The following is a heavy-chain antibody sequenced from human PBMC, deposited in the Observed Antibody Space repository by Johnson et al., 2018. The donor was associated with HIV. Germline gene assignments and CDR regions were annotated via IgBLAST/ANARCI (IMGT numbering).Heavy chain of an antibody. CDR3: AREADIVVVVAATRGAFDI. D-gene: IGHD2-15*01. CDR2: ISYDGSNK. CDR1: GFTFSSYA. V-gene: IGHV3-30*04. Sequence: QVQLLESGGGVVQPGRSLRLSCAASGFTFSSYAMHWVRQAPGKGLEWVAVISYDGSNKYYADSVKGRFTISRDNSKNTLYLQMNSLRAEDTAVYYCAREADIVVVVAATRGAFDIWGQGTMVTVSS. J-gene: IGHJ3*02.